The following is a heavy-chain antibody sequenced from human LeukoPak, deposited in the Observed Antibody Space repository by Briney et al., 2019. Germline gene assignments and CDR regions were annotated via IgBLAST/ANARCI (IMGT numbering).Heavy chain of an antibody. Sequence: ASVKVSCKASGGTFSSYAISWVRQAPGQGLEWMGGIIPIFGTANYAQKFQGRVTMTRDMSTSTVYMELSSLRSEDTAVYYCARESRDGYKKYFQHWGQGTLVTVSS. V-gene: IGHV1-69*05. CDR3: ARESRDGYKKYFQH. CDR2: IIPIFGTA. J-gene: IGHJ1*01. CDR1: GGTFSSYA. D-gene: IGHD5-24*01.